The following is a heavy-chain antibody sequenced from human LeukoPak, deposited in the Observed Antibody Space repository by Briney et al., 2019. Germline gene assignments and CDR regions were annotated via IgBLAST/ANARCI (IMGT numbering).Heavy chain of an antibody. D-gene: IGHD5-24*01. V-gene: IGHV4-31*03. J-gene: IGHJ4*02. CDR2: IYYSGST. CDR1: GASTSSGGYY. CDR3: ARVDGDGYNIPDY. Sequence: SETLSLTCTVSGASTSSGGYYWSWIRQHPGKGLEWVGSIYYSGSTYYNPSLKSRCTVSVDTSKNQFSLKLSSVTAADTAVYYCARVDGDGYNIPDYWGQGTLVTVSS.